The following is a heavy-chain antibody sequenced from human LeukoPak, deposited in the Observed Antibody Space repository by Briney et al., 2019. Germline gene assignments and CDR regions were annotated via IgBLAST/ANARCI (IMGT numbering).Heavy chain of an antibody. CDR3: ARERAVTIFGVVRINWFDP. CDR1: GGSFSGYY. D-gene: IGHD3-3*01. CDR2: IYYSGST. V-gene: IGHV4-34*01. J-gene: IGHJ5*02. Sequence: SETLSLTCAVYGGSFSGYYWGWIRQPPGKGLEWIGSIYYSGSTYYNPSLKSRVTISVDTSKNQFSLKLSSVTAADTAVYYCARERAVTIFGVVRINWFDPWGQGTLVTVSS.